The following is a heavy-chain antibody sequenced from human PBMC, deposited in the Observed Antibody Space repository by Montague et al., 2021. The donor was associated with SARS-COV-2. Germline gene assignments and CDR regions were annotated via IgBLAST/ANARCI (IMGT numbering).Heavy chain of an antibody. Sequence: SETLSLTCAVYGGWFRGYYWSWIRQPPGKGREWIGEINHSGSTNYNPSLKSRVTISVDTSKNQFSLKLSSVTAADTAVYYCARVRYYGSGTSLGMDVWGQGTTVTVSS. CDR3: ARVRYYGSGTSLGMDV. CDR1: GGWFRGYY. J-gene: IGHJ6*02. D-gene: IGHD3-10*01. CDR2: INHSGST. V-gene: IGHV4-34*01.